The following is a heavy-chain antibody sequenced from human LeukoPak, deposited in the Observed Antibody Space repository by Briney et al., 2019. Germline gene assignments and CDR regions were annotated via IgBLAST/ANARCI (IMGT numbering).Heavy chain of an antibody. CDR3: ARDPRWLTPDCTSTSCYENYFDP. CDR2: IYHSGSA. Sequence: PSETLSLTCAVSGYSISSGYQWARIRQSPGKGLEWIGSIYHSGSAHYNPSLKSRVTILVETSKNQFSLKLYSVTAADTAVYYCARDPRWLTPDCTSTSCYENYFDPWGQGTLVTVSS. J-gene: IGHJ5*02. CDR1: GYSISSGYQ. D-gene: IGHD2-2*01. V-gene: IGHV4-38-2*02.